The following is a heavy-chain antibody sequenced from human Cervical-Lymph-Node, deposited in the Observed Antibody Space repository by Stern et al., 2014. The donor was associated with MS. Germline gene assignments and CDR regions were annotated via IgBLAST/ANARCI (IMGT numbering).Heavy chain of an antibody. V-gene: IGHV3-74*01. CDR3: ARDYGGYFDN. Sequence: EVQLVESGGGVVQPGGSLRLSCGVSGSTFNKFWMHWVRQVPGMGLMWVSRINMDGSKTDYADSVQGRFTISRDNTKDTVYLQMDSLRPDDTAVYYCARDYGGYFDNWGQGTLVTVSP. D-gene: IGHD4/OR15-4a*01. J-gene: IGHJ4*02. CDR2: INMDGSKT. CDR1: GSTFNKFW.